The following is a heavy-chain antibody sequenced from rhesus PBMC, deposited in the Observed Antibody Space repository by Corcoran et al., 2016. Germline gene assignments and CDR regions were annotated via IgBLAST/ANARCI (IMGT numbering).Heavy chain of an antibody. CDR2: ISNGGGST. Sequence: EVQLVESGGGLIQPGGSLRLSCAASGFTFSSYGMSWVRQGPGKGLEWVSYISNGGGSTYYADSVKGRFTISRDNSKNTLSLQMNSLRAEDTAVYYCAKDRDAFDFWGQGLRVTVSS. CDR3: AKDRDAFDF. V-gene: IGHV3S5*01. J-gene: IGHJ3*01. CDR1: GFTFSSYG.